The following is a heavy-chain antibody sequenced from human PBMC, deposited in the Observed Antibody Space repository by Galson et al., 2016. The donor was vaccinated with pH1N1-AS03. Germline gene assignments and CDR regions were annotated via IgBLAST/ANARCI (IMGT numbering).Heavy chain of an antibody. CDR2: TYGDGTT. CDR3: ATPGLSTIFWGMGD. D-gene: IGHD5/OR15-5a*01. J-gene: IGHJ6*02. V-gene: IGHV3-53*01. Sequence: SCAASGFTFSNNYMTWVRQAPGKGLEWVSLTYGDGTTYYADSVKGRFTISRDTSKNTIYLQMNSLGAEDTAVYYCATPGLSTIFWGMGDWGQGTTVTVS. CDR1: GFTFSNNY.